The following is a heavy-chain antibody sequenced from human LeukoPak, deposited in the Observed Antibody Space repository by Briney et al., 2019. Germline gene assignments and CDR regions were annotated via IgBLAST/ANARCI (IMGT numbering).Heavy chain of an antibody. V-gene: IGHV4-59*01. J-gene: IGHJ6*02. CDR1: GGSISSYY. Sequence: SETLSLTCTVSGGSISSYYWSWIRQPPGKGLEWIGNIYYSGSTNYNPSLKSRVTISVDTSKNQFSLKLSSVTAADTAVYYCARDRAVAGRYHYGMDVWGQGTTVTVSS. CDR3: ARDRAVAGRYHYGMDV. D-gene: IGHD6-19*01. CDR2: IYYSGST.